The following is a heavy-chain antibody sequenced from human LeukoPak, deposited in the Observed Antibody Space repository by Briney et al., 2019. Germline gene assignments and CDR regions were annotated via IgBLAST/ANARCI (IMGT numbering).Heavy chain of an antibody. CDR3: ANPKGREPVGYFDY. Sequence: PGGSLRLSCAASGFTFSSYAMSWVRQAPGKGLEWVSAISGSGGSTYYADSVKGRFTISRDNSKNTLYLQMNSLRAEDTAVYYCANPKGREPVGYFDYWGQGTLVTVSS. V-gene: IGHV3-23*01. CDR2: ISGSGGST. CDR1: GFTFSSYA. J-gene: IGHJ4*02. D-gene: IGHD1-1*01.